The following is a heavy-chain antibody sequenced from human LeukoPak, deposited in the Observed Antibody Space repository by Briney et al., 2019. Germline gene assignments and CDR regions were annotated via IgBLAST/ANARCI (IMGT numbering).Heavy chain of an antibody. V-gene: IGHV3-53*01. CDR2: IYSGGST. Sequence: GGSLRLSCAPSGFTVSSNYMNWVRQAPGKGLEWVSVIYSGGSTYYADSVKGRFTISRDNSKNTLYLQMNSLRAEDTAVYYCARETRIAVTGTGAFDIWGQGTMVTVSS. CDR1: GFTVSSNY. J-gene: IGHJ3*02. D-gene: IGHD6-19*01. CDR3: ARETRIAVTGTGAFDI.